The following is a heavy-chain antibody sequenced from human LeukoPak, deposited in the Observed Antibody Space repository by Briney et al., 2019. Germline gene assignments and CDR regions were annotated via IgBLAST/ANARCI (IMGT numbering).Heavy chain of an antibody. CDR2: IKQDGSEK. Sequence: GGSPRLSCEASGFTFSSYWMTWVRQAPGKGLEWVANIKQDGSEKYYVDSVKGRFTISRDNAKNSLYLQMNSLRVEDTAVYYCARGPPTRYMVRGVIDYWGQGTLVTVSS. V-gene: IGHV3-7*03. CDR3: ARGPPTRYMVRGVIDY. J-gene: IGHJ4*02. CDR1: GFTFSSYW. D-gene: IGHD3-10*01.